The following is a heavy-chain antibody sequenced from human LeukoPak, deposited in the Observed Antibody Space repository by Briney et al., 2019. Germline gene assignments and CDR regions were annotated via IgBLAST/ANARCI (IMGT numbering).Heavy chain of an antibody. V-gene: IGHV3-74*01. CDR2: KYYAGSTT. CDR3: SRETADDAFDI. J-gene: IGHJ3*02. Sequence: GGSPSVSPAASRFTSTRYSMYWGRQAPGEGLLWVCRKYYAGSTTRYSDSEKVRFIISRDNAKNTQYLQMNSLRAGDRAGYDCSRETADDAFDIWRRGTL. CDR1: RFTSTRYS.